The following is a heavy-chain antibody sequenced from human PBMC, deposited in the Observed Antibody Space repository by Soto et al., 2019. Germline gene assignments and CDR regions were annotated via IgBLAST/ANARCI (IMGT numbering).Heavy chain of an antibody. CDR3: ARELVGARRNDAFDI. V-gene: IGHV1-46*03. CDR2: INPSGGST. D-gene: IGHD1-26*01. CDR1: GYTFTSYY. J-gene: IGHJ3*02. Sequence: GASVKVSCKASGYTFTSYYMHWVRQAPGQGLEWMGIINPSGGSTSYAQKFQGRVTMTRDTSTSTVYMELSSLRSEDTAVYYCARELVGARRNDAFDIWGQGTMVTVSS.